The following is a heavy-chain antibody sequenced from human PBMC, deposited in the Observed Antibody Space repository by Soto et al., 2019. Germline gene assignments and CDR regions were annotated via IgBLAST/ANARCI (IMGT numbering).Heavy chain of an antibody. D-gene: IGHD2-15*01. CDR2: FFSDVER. J-gene: IGHJ6*02. V-gene: IGHV2-26*03. Sequence: SGPTLVNPTETLTLTCTISGFSLSNGRMGVSWIRQPPGRALEWLAHFFSDVERSYSTSMQSSLTMSQDTSGTQVVLTMTNMDPQDTGTYFCARMTADSDSHYYAMDVWGPGTPVTVSS. CDR3: ARMTADSDSHYYAMDV. CDR1: GFSLSNGRMG.